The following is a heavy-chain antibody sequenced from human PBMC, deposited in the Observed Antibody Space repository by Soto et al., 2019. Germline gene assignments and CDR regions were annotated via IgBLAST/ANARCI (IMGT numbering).Heavy chain of an antibody. J-gene: IGHJ4*02. CDR2: IFYTGST. Sequence: SETLSLTCTVSGDSMNNFYWSWIRQPPGKTLEWIGNIFYTGSTTYNPSLESRLTMSVDTSKNQFSLRLSSVSAADTAVYFCAKYRRTAAEGYTLDYWGRGTLVTVSS. CDR3: AKYRRTAAEGYTLDY. CDR1: GDSMNNFY. V-gene: IGHV4-59*01. D-gene: IGHD6-13*01.